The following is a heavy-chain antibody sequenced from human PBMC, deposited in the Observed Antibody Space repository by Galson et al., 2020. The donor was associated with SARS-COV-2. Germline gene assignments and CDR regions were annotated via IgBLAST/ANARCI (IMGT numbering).Heavy chain of an antibody. V-gene: IGHV4-30-2*01. CDR3: ARLHYGEYAPEAFDI. CDR1: GTSIRSASYS. D-gene: IGHD4-17*01. CDR2: ISHRGGT. J-gene: IGHJ3*02. Sequence: PSEPLSLPGAASGTSIRSASYSGTWSRQPPGKGLVWIGYISHRGGTYYNPSLKSRVTISGDRSKNQFSLRLRSVTAADTAVYYCARLHYGEYAPEAFDIWGPGTRVTVAS.